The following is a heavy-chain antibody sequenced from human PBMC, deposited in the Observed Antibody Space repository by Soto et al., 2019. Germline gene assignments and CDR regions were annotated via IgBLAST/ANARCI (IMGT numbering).Heavy chain of an antibody. CDR2: ISGSGGST. CDR3: PAGIYSYGMDV. V-gene: IGHV3-23*01. D-gene: IGHD6-13*01. Sequence: EVQLLESGGGLVQPGGSLRLSCAASGFTFSSYAMSWVRQAPGKGLEWVSTISGSGGSTYYADSVKGRFTISRDNSKNTLYLQMHSLRADDTAVYYCPAGIYSYGMDVWGQGTTVTVSS. CDR1: GFTFSSYA. J-gene: IGHJ6*02.